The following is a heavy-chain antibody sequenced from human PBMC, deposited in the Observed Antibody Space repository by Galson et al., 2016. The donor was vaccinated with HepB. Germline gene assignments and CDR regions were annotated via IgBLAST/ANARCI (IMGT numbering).Heavy chain of an antibody. CDR2: INAHNDDI. D-gene: IGHD6-6*01. CDR3: ARDKEKAGFVRNFYFEN. Sequence: SVKVSCKASGYTFTSYGISWLRQAPGQGPEWMGWINAHNDDIVYARKFQGRATLTADTSTNTAYMELKSLTSDDTAVYYCARDKEKAGFVRNFYFENWGQGVRVTVSS. CDR1: GYTFTSYG. J-gene: IGHJ4*02. V-gene: IGHV1-18*01.